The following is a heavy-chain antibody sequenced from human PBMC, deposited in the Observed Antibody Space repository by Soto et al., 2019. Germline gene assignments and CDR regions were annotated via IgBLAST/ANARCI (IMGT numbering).Heavy chain of an antibody. Sequence: GASVKVSCKASGYTFTSYYMHWVRQAPGEGLEWMGIINPSGGSTSYAQKFQGRVTMTRDTSTSTVYMELSSLRSEDTAVYYCARDGDYDYVWGSYSGYWGQGTMVTVS. D-gene: IGHD3-16*01. V-gene: IGHV1-46*01. J-gene: IGHJ3*01. CDR3: ARDGDYDYVWGSYSGY. CDR2: INPSGGST. CDR1: GYTFTSYY.